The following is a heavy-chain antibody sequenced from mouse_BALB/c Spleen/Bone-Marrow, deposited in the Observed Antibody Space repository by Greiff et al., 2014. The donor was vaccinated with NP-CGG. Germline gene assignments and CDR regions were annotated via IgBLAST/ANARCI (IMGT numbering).Heavy chain of an antibody. Sequence: EVQLQQSGAALVKPGVSVKLSCTASGFNIKDTYMHWVKQRPEQGLEWIGRIDPANGNTKYDPKFQGKATITADTSSNTAYLQLSSLTSEDTAVYYCANYYYGSHFDYWGQGTTLTVSS. CDR3: ANYYYGSHFDY. CDR1: GFNIKDTY. J-gene: IGHJ2*01. CDR2: IDPANGNT. V-gene: IGHV14-3*02. D-gene: IGHD1-1*01.